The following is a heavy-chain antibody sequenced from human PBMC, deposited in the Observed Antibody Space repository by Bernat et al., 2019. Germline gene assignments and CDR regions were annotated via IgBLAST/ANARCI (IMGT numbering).Heavy chain of an antibody. CDR3: TREKLGYNYYYMDV. D-gene: IGHD1-26*01. CDR1: GFTFGDYA. CDR2: IRSKAYGGTT. V-gene: IGHV3-49*04. Sequence: EVQLVESGGGLVQPGRSLRLSCTASGFTFGDYAMSWVRQAPGKGLEWVSFIRSKAYGGTTEYAESVKGRFTISRDDSKSIAYLQMNRLETEDTAVYYCTREKLGYNYYYMDVWGKGTTVTVSS. J-gene: IGHJ6*03.